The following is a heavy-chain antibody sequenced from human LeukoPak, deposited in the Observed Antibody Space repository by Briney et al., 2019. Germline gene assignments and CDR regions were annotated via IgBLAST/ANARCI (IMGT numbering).Heavy chain of an antibody. V-gene: IGHV3-7*01. J-gene: IGHJ4*02. CDR3: AREHLY. CDR2: IKQDGSEK. Sequence: GGSLRLSCAASGLTFSSYWMRWVRQAPGKGLEWVANIKQDGSEKYYVDSVKGRFTISRDNSKNTLYLQMNSLRAEDTAVYYCAREHLYWGQGTLVTVSS. CDR1: GLTFSSYW.